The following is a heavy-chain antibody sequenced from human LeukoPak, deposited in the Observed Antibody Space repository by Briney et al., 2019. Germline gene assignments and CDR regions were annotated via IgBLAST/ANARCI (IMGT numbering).Heavy chain of an antibody. CDR1: GYTFTGYY. V-gene: IGHV1-2*02. Sequence: ASVKVSCKASGYTFTGYYMHWVRQAPGQGLEWMGWINPNSGGTNYAQKFQGRVTMTRDTSICTAYMELSRLRSDDTAVYYCARDQFRYYYGSGTYDYWGQGTLVTVSS. CDR3: ARDQFRYYYGSGTYDY. J-gene: IGHJ4*02. D-gene: IGHD3-10*01. CDR2: INPNSGGT.